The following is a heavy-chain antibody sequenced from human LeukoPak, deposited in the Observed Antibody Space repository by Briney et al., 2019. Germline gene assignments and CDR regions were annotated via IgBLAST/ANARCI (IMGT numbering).Heavy chain of an antibody. CDR2: INPNSGGT. CDR1: GYTFTGYY. D-gene: IGHD2-2*01. CDR3: ARENYCSSTSCPIDY. J-gene: IGHJ4*02. V-gene: IGHV1-2*02. Sequence: ASVKVSCKASGYTFTGYYMHWVRQAPGQGPEWMGWINPNSGGTNYAQKFRGRVTMTRDTFISTAYMELSRLRPDDTAVYYCARENYCSSTSCPIDYWGQGTLVTVSS.